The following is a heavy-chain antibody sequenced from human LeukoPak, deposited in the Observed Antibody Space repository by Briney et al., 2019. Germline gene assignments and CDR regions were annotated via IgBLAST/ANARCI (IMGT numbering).Heavy chain of an antibody. D-gene: IGHD1-26*01. V-gene: IGHV4-59*01. CDR1: GGSLSGYY. J-gene: IGHJ5*02. Sequence: SETLSLTCAVSGGSLSGYYWSWIRQPPGKGLEWIGYIYYSGSTNYNPSLKSRVTISVDTSKNQFSLKLSCDTSADTAVYCCASHRVGGSGPWGQGTLVTVSS. CDR2: IYYSGST. CDR3: ASHRVGGSGP.